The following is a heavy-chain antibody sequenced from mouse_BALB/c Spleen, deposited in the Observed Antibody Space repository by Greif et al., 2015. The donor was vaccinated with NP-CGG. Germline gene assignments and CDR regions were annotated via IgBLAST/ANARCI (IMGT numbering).Heavy chain of an antibody. Sequence: DVMLVESGGGLVQPGGSLKLSYATSGFTFSDYYMYWVRQTPEKRLEWVAYIRNGGGSTYYPDTVKGRFTISRDNAKNTLYLQMSRLKSEDTAMYYCARHTTVVDYAMGYWGQGSSVTVSS. D-gene: IGHD1-1*01. V-gene: IGHV5-12*02. CDR1: GFTFSDYY. CDR2: IRNGGGST. CDR3: ARHTTVVDYAMGY. J-gene: IGHJ4*01.